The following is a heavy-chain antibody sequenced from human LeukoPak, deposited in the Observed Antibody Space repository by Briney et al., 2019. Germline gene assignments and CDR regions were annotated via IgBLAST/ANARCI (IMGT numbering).Heavy chain of an antibody. CDR2: IYYSGST. V-gene: IGHV4-39*01. D-gene: IGHD6-19*01. Sequence: SQTLSLTCTVSGGSISSGSYYWGWIRQPPGKGLEWIGSIYYSGSTYYNPSLKSRVTISVDTSKDQFSLKLSSVTAADTAVYYCARQVEFSGWYNYFDYWGQGTLVTVSS. CDR3: ARQVEFSGWYNYFDY. CDR1: GGSISSGSYY. J-gene: IGHJ4*02.